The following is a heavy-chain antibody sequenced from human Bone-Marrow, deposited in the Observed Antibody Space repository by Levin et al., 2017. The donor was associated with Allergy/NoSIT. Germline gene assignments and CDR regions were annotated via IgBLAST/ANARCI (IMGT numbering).Heavy chain of an antibody. J-gene: IGHJ6*02. CDR3: ARSVKSGFDYCFDG. V-gene: IGHV3-11*01. D-gene: IGHD3-16*01. CDR1: GFTFSDHY. Sequence: GGSLRLSCAASGFTFSDHYMTWIRQRPGKGLEWVSYISSSGFSIHYADSVKGRVTISRDNAKKSMYLEMNSLGGEDTAVYYCARSVKSGFDYCFDGWGQGTTVTF. CDR2: ISSSGFSI.